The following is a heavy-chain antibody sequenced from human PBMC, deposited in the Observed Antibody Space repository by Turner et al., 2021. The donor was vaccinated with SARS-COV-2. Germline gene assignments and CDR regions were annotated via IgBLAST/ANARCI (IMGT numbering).Heavy chain of an antibody. CDR2: IWYDGSNK. CDR3: AREGDYGGNSGGFDY. J-gene: IGHJ4*02. D-gene: IGHD4-17*01. Sequence: QVQLVESGGGVVQPVRSLILSCAASGFTVSSHGMHWVRQAPGKGLEWVAVIWYDGSNKYYADSVKGRLTISRDNSKNTLYLQMNSLRAEDTAVYYCAREGDYGGNSGGFDYWGQGTLVTVSS. V-gene: IGHV3-33*01. CDR1: GFTVSSHG.